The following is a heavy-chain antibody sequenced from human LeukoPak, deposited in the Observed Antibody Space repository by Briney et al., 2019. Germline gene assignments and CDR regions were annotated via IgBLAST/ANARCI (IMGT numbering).Heavy chain of an antibody. CDR1: GFTFSSYG. Sequence: PGGSLRLSCAASGFTFSSYGMHWVRQAPGKGLEWVAVIWYDGSNKYYADSVKGRFTISRDNSKNTLYLQMNSLRAEDTAVYYCAREPGEWLLFYYYGMDVWGQGTTVTVSS. CDR2: IWYDGSNK. D-gene: IGHD3-3*01. CDR3: AREPGEWLLFYYYGMDV. V-gene: IGHV3-33*01. J-gene: IGHJ6*02.